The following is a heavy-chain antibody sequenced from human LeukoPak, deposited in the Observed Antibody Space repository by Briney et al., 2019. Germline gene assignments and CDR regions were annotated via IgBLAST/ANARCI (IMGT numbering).Heavy chain of an antibody. CDR2: ISWNSGSI. Sequence: GGSLRLSFAASGFTFDDYAMPWVRQAPGKGLEWVSGISWNSGSIGYADSVKGRFTISRDNAKNSLYLQMNSLRAEDTASYYCAKDTDWEIAAPGGGYDYWGQGTLVTVSS. V-gene: IGHV3-9*01. CDR3: AKDTDWEIAAPGGGYDY. CDR1: GFTFDDYA. J-gene: IGHJ4*02. D-gene: IGHD6-6*01.